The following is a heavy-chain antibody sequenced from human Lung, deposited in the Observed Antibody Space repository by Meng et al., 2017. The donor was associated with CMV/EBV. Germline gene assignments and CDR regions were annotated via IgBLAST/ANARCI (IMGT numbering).Heavy chain of an antibody. J-gene: IGHJ5*02. V-gene: IGHV3-21*01. CDR2: ISMSSSDI. D-gene: IGHD3-3*01. CDR3: ARTKYDFWGTNWFDP. CDR1: GFTFSSYS. Sequence: GGSLRLXXAASGFTFSSYSMNWVRQAPGKGLEWVSYISMSSSDIYYADSVKGRFTISRDNAKKSLYLQMNSLRAEDTAVYYCARTKYDFWGTNWFDPWGQGTXVTVSS.